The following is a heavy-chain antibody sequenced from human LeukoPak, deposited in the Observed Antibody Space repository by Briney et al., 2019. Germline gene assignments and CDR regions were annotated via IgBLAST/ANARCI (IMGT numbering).Heavy chain of an antibody. V-gene: IGHV3-30*18. CDR2: ISFDGDLQ. CDR3: AKGFQWKLSYFHQ. J-gene: IGHJ4*02. Sequence: GGSLRLSCTGFGFTFRNYGIYWVRQTPGKGLEWEAAISFDGDLQYYADSVKGRFTISRDNSRNTVYLQMNSLRVEDTAVYYCAKGFQWKLSYFHQWGQGTLVTVSS. D-gene: IGHD2-2*03. CDR1: GFTFRNYG.